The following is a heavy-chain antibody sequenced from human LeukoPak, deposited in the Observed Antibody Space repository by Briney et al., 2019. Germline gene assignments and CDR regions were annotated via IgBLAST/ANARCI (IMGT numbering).Heavy chain of an antibody. D-gene: IGHD4-17*01. Sequence: PGGSLRLSCAASGFTFSSYAMHWVRQAPGKGLEWVAVISYDGSNKYFADSVKGRFTISRDNSKNTLYLQMNSLRSEDTAVYYCAALDYGDYLMNYWGQGTLVTVSS. CDR2: ISYDGSNK. J-gene: IGHJ4*02. CDR3: AALDYGDYLMNY. CDR1: GFTFSSYA. V-gene: IGHV3-30*04.